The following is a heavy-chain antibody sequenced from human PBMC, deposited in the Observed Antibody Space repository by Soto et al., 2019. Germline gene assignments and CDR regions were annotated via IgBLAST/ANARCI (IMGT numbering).Heavy chain of an antibody. D-gene: IGHD4-17*01. CDR2: IIPALGTT. V-gene: IGHV1-69*08. Sequence: QDQLVQSGAEVKKPGSSVKVSCKAFGGPFSSHTFSWVRQAPGQGLEWMGRIIPALGTTTYAQKFQGRVTITADESVTTVYMERNSLRTEDTAVYYCARPDFGAYWYFELWGRGTLVTVSS. J-gene: IGHJ2*01. CDR3: ARPDFGAYWYFEL. CDR1: GGPFSSHT.